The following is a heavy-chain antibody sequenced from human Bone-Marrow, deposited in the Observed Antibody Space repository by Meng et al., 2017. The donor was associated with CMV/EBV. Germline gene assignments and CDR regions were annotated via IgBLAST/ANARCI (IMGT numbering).Heavy chain of an antibody. CDR3: ARGGPYSSSWIQGGYYYGKDV. J-gene: IGHJ6*02. D-gene: IGHD6-13*01. CDR2: INPSGGST. V-gene: IGHV1-46*01. Sequence: ASVKVSCKASGYTFTSDYMHWVRQAPGQGLEWMGIINPSGGSTSYAQKFQGRVTMTRDTSTRTVYMGLSSLRSEDPAAYYCARGGPYSSSWIQGGYYYGKDVWGQGTTVTVSS. CDR1: GYTFTSDY.